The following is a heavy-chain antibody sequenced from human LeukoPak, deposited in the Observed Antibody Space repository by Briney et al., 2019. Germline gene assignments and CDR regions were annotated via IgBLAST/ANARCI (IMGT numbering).Heavy chain of an antibody. D-gene: IGHD3-10*01. J-gene: IGHJ3*02. V-gene: IGHV1-3*01. CDR3: ARSKNPVIGSGLYNPLDAFDI. CDR2: INAGNGNT. CDR1: GYTFTSYA. Sequence: GASVKVSCKASGYTFTSYAMHWVRQAPGQRLEWMGWINAGNGNTEYSQKFQGRVTITRDTSASTAYMELSSLRSEDTAVYYCARSKNPVIGSGLYNPLDAFDIWGQGTMVTVSS.